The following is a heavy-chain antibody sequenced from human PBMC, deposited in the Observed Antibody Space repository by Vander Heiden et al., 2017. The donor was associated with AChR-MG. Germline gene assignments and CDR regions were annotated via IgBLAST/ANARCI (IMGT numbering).Heavy chain of an antibody. V-gene: IGHV4-39*01. D-gene: IGHD3-10*01. CDR3: ARQDVGVRSNFDY. CDR2: IYYSGST. CDR1: GGSISSSSYY. J-gene: IGHJ4*02. Sequence: QLQLQESGPGLVKPSETLSLTCTVSGGSISSSSYYWGWIRQPPGKGLEWIGSIYYSGSTYYNPSLKSRVTISVDTSKNQFSLKLSSVTAADTAVYYCARQDVGVRSNFDYWGQGTLVTVSS.